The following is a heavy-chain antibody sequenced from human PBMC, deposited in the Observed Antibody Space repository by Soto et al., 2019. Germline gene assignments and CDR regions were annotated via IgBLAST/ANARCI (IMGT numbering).Heavy chain of an antibody. CDR2: ISYDGSNK. CDR1: GFTFSSYA. D-gene: IGHD4-4*01. V-gene: IGHV3-30-3*01. CDR3: ARDQGNSNYYYGMDV. J-gene: IGHJ6*02. Sequence: GESLKISCAASGFTFSSYAMHWVRQAPGKGLEWVAVISYDGSNKYYADSVKGRFTISRDNSKNTLYLQMNSLRAEDTAVYYCARDQGNSNYYYGMDVWGQGTTVTVSS.